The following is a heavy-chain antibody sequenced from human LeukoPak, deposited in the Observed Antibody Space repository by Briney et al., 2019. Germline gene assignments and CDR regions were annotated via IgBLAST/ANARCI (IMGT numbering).Heavy chain of an antibody. Sequence: SETLSLTCAVSGYSMSSGYYWGWIRQPPGKGLEWIGTIYHSGSAYYNPSLKSRVTISVDTSKNQFSLKLSSVTAADTAVYYCARGRRDGYNDWGQGTLVTVSS. CDR1: GYSMSSGYY. D-gene: IGHD5-24*01. CDR2: IYHSGSA. CDR3: ARGRRDGYND. J-gene: IGHJ4*02. V-gene: IGHV4-38-2*01.